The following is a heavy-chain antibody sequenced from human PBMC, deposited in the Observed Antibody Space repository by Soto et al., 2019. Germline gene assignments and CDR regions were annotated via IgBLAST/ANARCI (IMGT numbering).Heavy chain of an antibody. D-gene: IGHD3-22*01. CDR3: ARQRIEVVWRGFDF. Sequence: PSETLSLTCTVSTDSSSFTNSYWGWIRQPPGKGLQWIGSSSYNGGTFYNPSLKGRVVISFDTSKKQSSLQVTSLPAADTAVYFCARQRIEVVWRGFDFWGQGSQVTVSS. V-gene: IGHV4-39*01. CDR1: TDSSSFTNSY. CDR2: SSYNGGT. J-gene: IGHJ4*02.